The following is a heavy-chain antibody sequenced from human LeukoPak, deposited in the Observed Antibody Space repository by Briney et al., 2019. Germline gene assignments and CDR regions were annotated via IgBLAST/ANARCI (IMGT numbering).Heavy chain of an antibody. CDR1: GLTFSVSA. J-gene: IGHJ6*04. D-gene: IGHD6-25*01. Sequence: GGSLRLSCSASGLTFSVSAIHWVRQASGKGLEWVGRIKTKADNYATAYAASVKGRFTISRDDSTNTAYLQMNSLKTEDTAVYYCTHPAYYHNVDVWGKGTTVTVSS. CDR2: IKTKADNYAT. CDR3: THPAYYHNVDV. V-gene: IGHV3-73*01.